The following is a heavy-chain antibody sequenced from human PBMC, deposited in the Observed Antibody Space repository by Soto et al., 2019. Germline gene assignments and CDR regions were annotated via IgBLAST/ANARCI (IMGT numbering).Heavy chain of an antibody. Sequence: QLQLQESGPGLVKPSETLSLTCTVSGGSISSSSYYWGWIRQPPGKGLEWIGSIYYSGSTYYNPSLKSRVTISVDTSKNQFSLKLSSVTAADTAVYYCARASGYSSGWYVGFDPWGQGTLVTVSS. CDR1: GGSISSSSYY. J-gene: IGHJ5*02. V-gene: IGHV4-39*01. D-gene: IGHD6-19*01. CDR3: ARASGYSSGWYVGFDP. CDR2: IYYSGST.